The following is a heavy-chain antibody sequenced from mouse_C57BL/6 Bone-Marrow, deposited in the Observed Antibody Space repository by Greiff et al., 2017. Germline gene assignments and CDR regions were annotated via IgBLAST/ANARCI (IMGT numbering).Heavy chain of an antibody. CDR3: AIYYDYDWFAY. J-gene: IGHJ3*01. CDR2: ISSGGSYT. CDR1: GFTFSSYG. V-gene: IGHV5-6*01. Sequence: DVQLVESGGDLVKPGGSLKLSCAASGFTFSSYGMSWVRQTPDKRLEWVATISSGGSYTYYPDSVKGRFTISRDNAKNTLYLRMSSLKSEDTAMYYCAIYYDYDWFAYWGQGTLVTVSA. D-gene: IGHD2-4*01.